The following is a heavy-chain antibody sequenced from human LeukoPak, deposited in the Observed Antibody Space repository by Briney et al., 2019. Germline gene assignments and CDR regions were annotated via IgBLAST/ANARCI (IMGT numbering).Heavy chain of an antibody. CDR1: GGSFSGYY. CDR2: INHSGST. CDR3: ARRRSSGCFDY. Sequence: SETLPLTCAVYGGSFSGYYWSWIRQPPGKGLEWIGEINHSGSTNYNPSLKSRVTISVDTSKNQFSLKLSSVTAADTAVYYCARRRSSGCFDYWGQGTLVTVSS. J-gene: IGHJ4*02. V-gene: IGHV4-34*01. D-gene: IGHD6-19*01.